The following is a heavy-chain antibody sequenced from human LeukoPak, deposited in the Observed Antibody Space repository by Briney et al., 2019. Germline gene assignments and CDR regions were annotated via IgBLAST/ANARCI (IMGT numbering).Heavy chain of an antibody. CDR1: GYTLTELS. Sequence: ASVKVSCKVSGYTLTELSMHWVRQAPGQGLEWMGWINPNTGGTNYAQKFQGRVTMTRDTSISTAYMELSRLRSDDTAMFYCARDRYYGSGRWKTFDIWGQGTMVTVSS. CDR2: INPNTGGT. CDR3: ARDRYYGSGRWKTFDI. J-gene: IGHJ3*02. V-gene: IGHV1-2*02. D-gene: IGHD3-10*01.